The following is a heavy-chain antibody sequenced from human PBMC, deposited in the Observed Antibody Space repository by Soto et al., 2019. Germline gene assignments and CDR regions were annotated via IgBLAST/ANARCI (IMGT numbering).Heavy chain of an antibody. CDR2: IYYSGTT. V-gene: IGHV4-59*08. J-gene: IGHJ4*02. Sequence: TETLSLTSTVYGASISSYYWIWIRKPPGKGLEWIGYIYYSGTTNYNPSLKSRVTISVDTSKNQLSLKLSSVTAADTAVYYCARQYGYSFDYWGQGTLVTVS. CDR3: ARQYGYSFDY. CDR1: GASISSYY. D-gene: IGHD5-18*01.